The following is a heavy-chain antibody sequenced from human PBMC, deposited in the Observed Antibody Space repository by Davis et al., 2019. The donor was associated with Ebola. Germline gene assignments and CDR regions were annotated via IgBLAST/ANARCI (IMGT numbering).Heavy chain of an antibody. CDR2: IVVGSGNT. J-gene: IGHJ4*02. V-gene: IGHV1-58*02. CDR3: AASAGTVGKFGF. CDR1: GFTFSGSG. D-gene: IGHD1-14*01. Sequence: AASVKVSCKAFGFTFSGSGMQWVRQARGQRLEWIGSIVVGSGNTNYAQKFRQRLTMTRDMSTSTVHMELRSLRFKDTAVYYCAASAGTVGKFGFWGQGTVVTVSA.